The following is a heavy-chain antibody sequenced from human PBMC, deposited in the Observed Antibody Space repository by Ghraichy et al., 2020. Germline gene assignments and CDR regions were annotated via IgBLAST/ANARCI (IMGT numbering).Heavy chain of an antibody. J-gene: IGHJ6*02. CDR1: GFTFSSYG. V-gene: IGHV3-30*18. D-gene: IGHD3-22*01. CDR3: AKERGYDSSGYYYYYYGMDV. Sequence: GGSLRLSCAASGFTFSSYGMHWVRQAPGKGLEWVAVISYDGSNKYYADSVKGRFTISRDNSKNTLYLQMNSLRAEDTAVYYCAKERGYDSSGYYYYYYGMDVWGQGTTVTVSS. CDR2: ISYDGSNK.